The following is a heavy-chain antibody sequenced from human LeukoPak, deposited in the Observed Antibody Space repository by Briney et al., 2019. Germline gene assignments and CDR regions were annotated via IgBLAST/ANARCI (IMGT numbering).Heavy chain of an antibody. CDR1: GFTFSSYW. D-gene: IGHD3-16*01. Sequence: PGGSLRLSCAASGFTFSSYWMHWVRQAPGKGLVWVSRINRDEGSTSYADSVKGRFTISRDNAKNTLYLQMNSLRAEDTAVYYCARDDRFSDWGQGTLVTVSS. V-gene: IGHV3-74*01. CDR3: ARDDRFSD. CDR2: INRDEGST. J-gene: IGHJ4*02.